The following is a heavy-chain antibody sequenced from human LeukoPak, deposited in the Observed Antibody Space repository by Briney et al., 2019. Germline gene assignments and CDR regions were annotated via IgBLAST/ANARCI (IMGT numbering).Heavy chain of an antibody. D-gene: IGHD6-13*01. CDR1: GLTFNSYG. CDR3: ARPRTYSSSWSPFDY. V-gene: IGHV3-33*01. CDR2: IWYDGSNK. J-gene: IGHJ4*02. Sequence: PGRSLRLSCAASGLTFNSYGMHWVRQAPGKGLEWVALIWYDGSNKYYADSVKGRFTISRDNSKNTLYLQMNSLRAEDTAVYYCARPRTYSSSWSPFDYWGQGTLVTVSS.